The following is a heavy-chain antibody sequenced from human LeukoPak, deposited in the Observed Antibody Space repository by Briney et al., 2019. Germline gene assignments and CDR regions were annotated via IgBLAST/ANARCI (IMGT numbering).Heavy chain of an antibody. CDR1: GGSFGGYY. J-gene: IGHJ4*02. Sequence: PSETLSLTCAVYGGSFGGYYWSWIRQPPGKGLEWIGEINHSGSTNYNPSLKSRVTISVDTSKNQFSLKLSSVTAADTAVYYCARGSRYSGSYFQIWGQGTLVTVSS. CDR3: ARGSRYSGSYFQI. CDR2: INHSGST. D-gene: IGHD1-26*01. V-gene: IGHV4-34*01.